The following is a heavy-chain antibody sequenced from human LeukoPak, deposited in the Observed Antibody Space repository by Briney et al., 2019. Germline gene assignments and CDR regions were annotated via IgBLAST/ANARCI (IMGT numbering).Heavy chain of an antibody. V-gene: IGHV3-48*04. J-gene: IGHJ6*02. CDR1: GFTFSSYS. CDR2: ISSSSSTI. D-gene: IGHD3-22*01. Sequence: GGSLRLSCAASGFTFSSYSMNWVRQAPGKGLEWVSYISSSSSTIYYADSVKGRFTISRDNAKNSLYLQMNSLRAEDTAVYYCAGYVRGHDSSGYYYLYYYYYGMDVWGQGTTVTVSS. CDR3: AGYVRGHDSSGYYYLYYYYYGMDV.